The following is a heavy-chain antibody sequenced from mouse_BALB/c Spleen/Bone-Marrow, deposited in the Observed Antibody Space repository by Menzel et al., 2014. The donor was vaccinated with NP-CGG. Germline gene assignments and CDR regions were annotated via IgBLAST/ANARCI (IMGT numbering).Heavy chain of an antibody. CDR2: IDRANGNT. D-gene: IGHD1-2*01. CDR3: ATSTAGFAY. Sequence: EVQLQQSGAELVKPGASVKLSCTASGFNIKETYMHWVKQRPEQGLEWIGRIDRANGNTKYDPKFQGKATITADTSSNTAYLQLSSLTSEDTAVYYCATSTAGFAYWGQGTLVTVSA. CDR1: GFNIKETY. V-gene: IGHV14-3*02. J-gene: IGHJ3*01.